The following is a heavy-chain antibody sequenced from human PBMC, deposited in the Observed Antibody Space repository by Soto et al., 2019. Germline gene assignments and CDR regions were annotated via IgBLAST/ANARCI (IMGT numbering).Heavy chain of an antibody. J-gene: IGHJ4*02. CDR1: GFTFSSYN. V-gene: IGHV3-48*01. D-gene: IGHD6-19*01. CDR2: ISSSSSTI. CDR3: ARSSQWLVGGLDY. Sequence: EVQMVESGGGLVQPGGSLRLSCAASGFTFSSYNMNWVRQAPGKGRAWVSYISSSSSTIYYADSVKGRFTISRDNAKKSLYLQMNSLRAEDTAVYYCARSSQWLVGGLDYWGQGTLVTVSS.